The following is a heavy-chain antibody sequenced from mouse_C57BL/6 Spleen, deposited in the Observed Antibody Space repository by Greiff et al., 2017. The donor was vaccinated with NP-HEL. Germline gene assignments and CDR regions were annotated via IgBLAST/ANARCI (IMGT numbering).Heavy chain of an antibody. CDR3: TRGRKNGSSYVDYAMDY. CDR2: ISSGGDYI. V-gene: IGHV5-9-1*02. J-gene: IGHJ4*01. CDR1: GFTFSSYA. D-gene: IGHD1-1*01. Sequence: EVQRVESGEGLVKPGGSLKLSCAASGFTFSSYAMSWVRQTPEKRLEWVAYISSGGDYIYYADTVKGRFTISRDNARNTLYLQMSSLKSEDTAMYYCTRGRKNGSSYVDYAMDYWGQGTSVTVSS.